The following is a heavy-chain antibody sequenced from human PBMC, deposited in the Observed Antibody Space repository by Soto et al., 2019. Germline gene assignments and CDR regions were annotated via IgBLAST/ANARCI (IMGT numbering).Heavy chain of an antibody. CDR3: ARVSYDSIFYYYGMDV. J-gene: IGHJ6*02. D-gene: IGHD3-22*01. Sequence: TLSLTCTVSGGSISSYYWSWIRQPAGKGLEWIGRIYTSGSTNYNPSLKSRVTMSVDTSKNQFSLKLSSVTAADTAVYYCARVSYDSIFYYYGMDVWGQGTTVTVSS. V-gene: IGHV4-4*07. CDR2: IYTSGST. CDR1: GGSISSYY.